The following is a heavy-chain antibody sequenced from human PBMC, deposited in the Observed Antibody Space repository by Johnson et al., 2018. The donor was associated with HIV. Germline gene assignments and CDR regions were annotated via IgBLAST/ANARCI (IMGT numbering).Heavy chain of an antibody. CDR2: ISYDGSSK. V-gene: IGHV3-30-3*01. Sequence: QEKLVESGGGLVQPGGSLRLSCAASGFTFSSYAMHWVRQAPGKGLEWVAVISYDGSSKYYADSVKGRFTISRDNSKNTLNLQMNSLRPEDTAVYYCAKGMGLSIGELSDAFHFWGLGTVVTVSS. J-gene: IGHJ3*01. CDR1: GFTFSSYA. CDR3: AKGMGLSIGELSDAFHF. D-gene: IGHD3-10*01.